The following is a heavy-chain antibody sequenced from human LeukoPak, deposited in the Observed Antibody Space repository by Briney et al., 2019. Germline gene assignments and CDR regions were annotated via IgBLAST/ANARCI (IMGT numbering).Heavy chain of an antibody. D-gene: IGHD3-3*01. V-gene: IGHV3-7*01. CDR1: GFIFTNYF. CDR3: ATDRGWRTSGYYLYYFEY. J-gene: IGHJ4*02. Sequence: GGSLRLSCAASGFIFTNYFMSWVRQAPGKGLEWVASIKHDGSEKYYVDSVRGRFTISRDNTMNSLYLQMSSLRAEDTAVYYCATDRGWRTSGYYLYYFEYWGQGSLVTYSS. CDR2: IKHDGSEK.